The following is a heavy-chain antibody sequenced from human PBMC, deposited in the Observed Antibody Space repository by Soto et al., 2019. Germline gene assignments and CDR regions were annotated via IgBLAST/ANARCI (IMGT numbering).Heavy chain of an antibody. CDR3: ARAVAVPADFDY. D-gene: IGHD6-19*01. CDR2: INAGNGNT. Sequence: QVQLVQSGAEEKKPGASVKVSCKASGYTFTGYAMHWVRQAPGQRLEWMGWINAGNGNTKYSQKFQGRVTITRDTSASTGYMDLSSLRSEDTAVYYCARAVAVPADFDYWGQGTLVTVSS. V-gene: IGHV1-3*05. CDR1: GYTFTGYA. J-gene: IGHJ4*02.